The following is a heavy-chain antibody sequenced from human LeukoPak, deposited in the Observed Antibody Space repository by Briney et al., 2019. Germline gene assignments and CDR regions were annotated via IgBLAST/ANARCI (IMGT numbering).Heavy chain of an antibody. Sequence: ASVKVSCKASGYTFTGYYMHWVRQAPGQGLEWMGWINSNSGGTNYAQKFQGRVTMTRDTSISTAYMELSRLRSDDTAVYYCARAITIFGVVNPAGYWGQGTLVTVSS. CDR2: INSNSGGT. V-gene: IGHV1-2*02. CDR1: GYTFTGYY. D-gene: IGHD3-3*01. CDR3: ARAITIFGVVNPAGY. J-gene: IGHJ4*02.